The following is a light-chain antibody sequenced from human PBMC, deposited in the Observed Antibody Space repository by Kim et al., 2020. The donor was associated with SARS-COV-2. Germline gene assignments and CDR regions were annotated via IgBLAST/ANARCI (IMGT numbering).Light chain of an antibody. CDR2: GAS. CDR1: QSISSN. J-gene: IGKJ1*01. CDR3: QQHNDWPLT. Sequence: GSPGERATLSCRASQSISSNLAWYQQRPGQAPRLLIYGASTRATGIPARFSGSGSGTEFTLTISGLQSEDFAVYYCQQHNDWPLTFGQGTKVDIK. V-gene: IGKV3-15*01.